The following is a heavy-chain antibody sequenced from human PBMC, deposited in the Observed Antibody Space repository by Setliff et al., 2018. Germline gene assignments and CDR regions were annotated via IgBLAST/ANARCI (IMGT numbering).Heavy chain of an antibody. Sequence: SETLSLTCTVSGGFIRDYYWNWIRQSPGKGLEWIGYIYYRGTTNYNSSLKSRVTISIDMSKNQFSLKLSSATAADTAVYYCERRQLGTMENYWGPGALVTVSS. CDR1: GGFIRDYY. J-gene: IGHJ4*02. CDR3: ERRQLGTMENY. CDR2: IYYRGTT. V-gene: IGHV4-59*01. D-gene: IGHD2-2*01.